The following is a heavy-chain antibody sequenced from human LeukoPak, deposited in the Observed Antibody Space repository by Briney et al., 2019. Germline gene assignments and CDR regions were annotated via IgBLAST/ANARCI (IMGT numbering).Heavy chain of an antibody. CDR2: INPNTGGT. Sequence: GASVKVSCKASGYTFTGYHMHWVRQAPGQGLEWMGRINPNTGGTDYAQKFQGRVTMTRDTSISTAYMDLSRLRSDDTAVYYCARGYCSSTSCLFDYWGQGTLVTVSS. V-gene: IGHV1-2*06. CDR1: GYTFTGYH. J-gene: IGHJ4*02. CDR3: ARGYCSSTSCLFDY. D-gene: IGHD2-2*01.